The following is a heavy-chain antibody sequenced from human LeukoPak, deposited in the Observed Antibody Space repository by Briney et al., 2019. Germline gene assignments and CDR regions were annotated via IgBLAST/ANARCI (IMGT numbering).Heavy chain of an antibody. CDR3: ASTIAVAGTWLDY. J-gene: IGHJ4*02. Sequence: GGSLRLSCAASGFIFGSYWMSWVRQAPGKGLEWVANIKQDGSEKYYVDSVKGRFTISRDNAKNSLYLQMNSLRAEDTAVYYCASTIAVAGTWLDYWGQGTLVTVSS. CDR2: IKQDGSEK. V-gene: IGHV3-7*01. D-gene: IGHD6-19*01. CDR1: GFIFGSYW.